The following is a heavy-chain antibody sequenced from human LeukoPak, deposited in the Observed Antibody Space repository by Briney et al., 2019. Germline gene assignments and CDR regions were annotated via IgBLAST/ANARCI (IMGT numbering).Heavy chain of an antibody. CDR1: GFTFSKYA. V-gene: IGHV3-23*01. CDR2: IGASGGTT. CDR3: AKDLEAVAGTIVNDY. Sequence: GGSLRLSCAVSGFTFSKYAMNWVRQGPGKGLEWVSGIGASGGTTYYADSVQGRFTISRDNSKSTLYLQLNRLRAEDTGVYFCAKDLEAVAGTIVNDYWGQGTLVTVSS. J-gene: IGHJ4*02. D-gene: IGHD6-19*01.